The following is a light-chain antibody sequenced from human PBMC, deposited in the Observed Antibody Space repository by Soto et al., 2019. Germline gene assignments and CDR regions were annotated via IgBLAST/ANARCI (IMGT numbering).Light chain of an antibody. V-gene: IGKV1-27*01. CDR3: QKYDSVPWS. Sequence: DIQMTQSPSTLSASVGDTVTVTCRASQSVSGWLAWYQQKPGKVPKVLIYTASTLHSGVPSRFSGSGSGTEFTLTINSLQPEDVATYFCQKYDSVPWSFGQGTRVEI. CDR2: TAS. J-gene: IGKJ1*01. CDR1: QSVSGW.